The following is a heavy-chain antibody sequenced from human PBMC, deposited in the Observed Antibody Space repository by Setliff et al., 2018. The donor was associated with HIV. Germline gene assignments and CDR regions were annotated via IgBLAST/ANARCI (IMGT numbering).Heavy chain of an antibody. J-gene: IGHJ4*02. CDR3: ARRATTGDYHHFFDY. CDR2: IYPGDSDT. D-gene: IGHD4-17*01. V-gene: IGHV5-51*01. Sequence: PGESLKISCKGSGYGFSNYWLAWVRQTPGKGLEWMGIIYPGDSDTRYSPSFQGQVTFSADKSINTSTSTVYMELRSLVSDDTAVYYCARRATTGDYHHFFDYWGQGTLVTVSS. CDR1: GYGFSNYW.